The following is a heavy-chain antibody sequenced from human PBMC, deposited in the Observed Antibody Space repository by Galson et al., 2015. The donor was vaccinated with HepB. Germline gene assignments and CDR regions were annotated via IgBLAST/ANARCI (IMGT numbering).Heavy chain of an antibody. D-gene: IGHD3-22*01. CDR1: GFTFSSYA. CDR3: ARQRGYYYDSSGSDVAFDI. J-gene: IGHJ3*02. V-gene: IGHV3-30*04. Sequence: SLRLSCAASGFTFSSYAMHRVRQAPGKGLEWVAVISYDGSNKYYAESVKGRFTISRDNSKNTLYLQMNSLRAEDTAVYYCARQRGYYYDSSGSDVAFDIWGQGTMVTVSS. CDR2: ISYDGSNK.